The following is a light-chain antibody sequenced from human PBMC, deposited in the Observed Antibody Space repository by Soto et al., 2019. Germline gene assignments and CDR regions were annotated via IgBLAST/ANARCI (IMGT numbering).Light chain of an antibody. CDR2: DVS. CDR1: SSDVGGYSY. CDR3: ASYTTSSTNG. V-gene: IGLV2-14*01. Sequence: QSALTQPASVSGSPGQSIAISCTGTSSDVGGYSYVSWYQQQPGKAPKLVISDVSNRPSGVSDRFSGSNSGNTASRTISGLQNEDEADYYCASYTTSSTNGFGTGTKLTVL. J-gene: IGLJ1*01.